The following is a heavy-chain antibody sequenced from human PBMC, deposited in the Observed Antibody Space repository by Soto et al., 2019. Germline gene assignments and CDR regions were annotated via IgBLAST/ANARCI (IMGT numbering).Heavy chain of an antibody. CDR3: AISIAVAGTLAIDA. D-gene: IGHD6-19*01. Sequence: SETLSLTCTASGGSISSYYWSWIRQPPGKGLEWIGYIYYSGSTNYNPSLKSQVTISVDTSKNQFSLKLSSVTAAYTAVYYCAISIAVAGTLAIDAWGQGTLVTVSS. V-gene: IGHV4-59*01. J-gene: IGHJ5*02. CDR2: IYYSGST. CDR1: GGSISSYY.